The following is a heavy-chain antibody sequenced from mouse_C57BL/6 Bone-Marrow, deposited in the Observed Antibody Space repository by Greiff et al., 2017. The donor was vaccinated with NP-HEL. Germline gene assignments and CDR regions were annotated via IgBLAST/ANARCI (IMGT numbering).Heavy chain of an antibody. V-gene: IGHV2-6*01. J-gene: IGHJ4*01. CDR3: ARESPYYYGSSRAMDY. D-gene: IGHD1-1*01. Sequence: VQRVESGPGLVAPSQSLSITCTVSGFSLTSYGVDWVRQSPGKGLEWLGVIWGVGSTNYNSALKSRLSISKDNSKSQVFLKMNSLQTDDTAMYYCARESPYYYGSSRAMDYWGQGTSVTVSS. CDR1: GFSLTSYG. CDR2: IWGVGST.